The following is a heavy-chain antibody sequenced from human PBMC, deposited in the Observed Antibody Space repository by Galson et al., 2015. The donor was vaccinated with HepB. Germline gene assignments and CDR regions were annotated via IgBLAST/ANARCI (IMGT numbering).Heavy chain of an antibody. CDR2: IYSGGHA. J-gene: IGHJ5*02. D-gene: IGHD3-16*01. CDR3: VKEVAWFGGDWFEP. Sequence: SLRLSCAVSGFTVSKSYVSWVRQAPGKGLEWLSVIYSGGHAFYADAVKVRFSISRDHSKDTVFLQIDNLRPEDTAVYYCVKEVAWFGGDWFEPWGQGALVTVS. V-gene: IGHV3-53*01. CDR1: GFTVSKSY.